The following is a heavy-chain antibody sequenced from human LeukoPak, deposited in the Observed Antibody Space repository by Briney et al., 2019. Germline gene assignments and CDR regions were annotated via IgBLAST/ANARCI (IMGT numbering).Heavy chain of an antibody. J-gene: IGHJ4*02. D-gene: IGHD5-18*01. CDR1: GFTFSSYA. CDR2: ISGSGGST. Sequence: GGSLRLSCAASGFTFSSYAMSWVRQAPGKGLEWVSAISGSGGSTYYADSVKGRFTISRDNSKNTLYLQMNSLRAEDTAVYYCAKAPLRGCSYGSGFDYWGQGTLVTVSS. V-gene: IGHV3-23*01. CDR3: AKAPLRGCSYGSGFDY.